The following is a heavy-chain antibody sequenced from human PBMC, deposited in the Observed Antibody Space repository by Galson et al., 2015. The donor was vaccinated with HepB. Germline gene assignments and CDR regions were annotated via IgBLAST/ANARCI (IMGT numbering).Heavy chain of an antibody. J-gene: IGHJ4*02. CDR3: AREEAAAGTRTVPYYFDY. V-gene: IGHV1-2*06. CDR1: GYTFTGYY. Sequence: SVKVSCKASGYTFTGYYMHWVRQAPGQGLEWMGRINPNSGGTNYAQKFQGRVTMTRDTSISTAYMELSRLRSDDTAVYYCAREEAAAGTRTVPYYFDYWGQGTLVTVSS. D-gene: IGHD6-13*01. CDR2: INPNSGGT.